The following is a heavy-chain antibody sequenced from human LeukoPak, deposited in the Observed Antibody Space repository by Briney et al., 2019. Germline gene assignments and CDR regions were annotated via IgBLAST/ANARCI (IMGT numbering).Heavy chain of an antibody. D-gene: IGHD1-1*01. CDR3: AASWTEVY. V-gene: IGHV3-9*01. CDR2: ISWNSGAI. Sequence: GGSLRLSCVASGLKFDDYAMQWVRQAPGKGLEWVSGISWNSGAISYADSVEGRFTISRDNAKNSLYLQMNSLRPEDTAFYYCAASWTEVYWGQGILVTVSS. J-gene: IGHJ4*02. CDR1: GLKFDDYA.